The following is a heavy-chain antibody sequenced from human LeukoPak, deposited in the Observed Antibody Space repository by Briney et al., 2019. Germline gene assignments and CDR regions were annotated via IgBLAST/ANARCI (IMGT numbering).Heavy chain of an antibody. Sequence: PSETLSLTCTVSGGSNSSSSYYWGWIRQPPGKGLEWIGEINHSGSTNYNPSLKSRVTISVDTSKNQFSLKLSSVTAADTAVYYCARVFRRITMVRGVSVAFDIWGQGTMVTVSS. CDR3: ARVFRRITMVRGVSVAFDI. J-gene: IGHJ3*02. D-gene: IGHD3-10*01. V-gene: IGHV4-39*07. CDR1: GGSNSSSSYY. CDR2: INHSGST.